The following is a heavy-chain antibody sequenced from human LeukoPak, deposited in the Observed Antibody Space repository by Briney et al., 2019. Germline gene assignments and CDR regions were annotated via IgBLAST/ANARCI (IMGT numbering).Heavy chain of an antibody. Sequence: SETLSLTCAVYGGSFSGYYWSWIRQPPGKGLEWIGEINHSGSTNYNPSLKSRVTISVDTSKNQFSLKLSSVTAADTAVYYCARSRGLRIAYWFDPWGQGTLVTVSS. CDR1: GGSFSGYY. V-gene: IGHV4-34*01. CDR2: INHSGST. CDR3: ARSRGLRIAYWFDP. D-gene: IGHD6-6*01. J-gene: IGHJ5*02.